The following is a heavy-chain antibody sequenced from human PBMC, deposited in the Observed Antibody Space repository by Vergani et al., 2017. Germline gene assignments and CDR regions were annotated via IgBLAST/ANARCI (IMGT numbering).Heavy chain of an antibody. J-gene: IGHJ6*03. CDR3: AVVVPPQLVHYYYYMCV. CDR2: IIPIFGTA. CDR1: GGTFSSYA. Sequence: QVQLVQSGAEVKKPGSSVKVSCKASGGTFSSYAISWVRQAPGQGLEWMGGIIPIFGTANYAQKFKGRVTITADESTSTAYMELSSLRSEDTAVSYCAVVVPPQLVHYYYYMCVWGKGTTVTVS. D-gene: IGHD6-13*01. V-gene: IGHV1-69*01.